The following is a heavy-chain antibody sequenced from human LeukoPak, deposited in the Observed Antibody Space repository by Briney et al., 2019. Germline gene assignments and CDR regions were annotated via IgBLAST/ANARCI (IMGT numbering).Heavy chain of an antibody. CDR2: ISYDGSNK. D-gene: IGHD6-13*01. J-gene: IGHJ6*04. Sequence: GRSLRLSCAASGFTFSSYGMHWVRQAPGKGLEWVAVISYDGSNKYYADSVKGRFTISRDNSKNTLYLQMNSLRAEDTAVYYCARTLAEQQLGRIYYYYGMDVWGKGTTVTVSS. CDR1: GFTFSSYG. V-gene: IGHV3-30*03. CDR3: ARTLAEQQLGRIYYYYGMDV.